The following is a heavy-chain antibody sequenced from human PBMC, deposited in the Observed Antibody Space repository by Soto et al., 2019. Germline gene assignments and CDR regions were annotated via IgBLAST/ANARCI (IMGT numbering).Heavy chain of an antibody. V-gene: IGHV3-21*04. D-gene: IGHD1-1*01. J-gene: IGHJ6*02. Sequence: GGSLRLSCAASGFTFSLYSMIWVRQAPGKGLEWVASITSSSSYIYYEDSLKGRFTISRDNAKNSLFLQLDSLRVEDTATYYCVRGTPTPGLDIWGRGTTVTVSS. CDR1: GFTFSLYS. CDR2: ITSSSSYI. CDR3: VRGTPTPGLDI.